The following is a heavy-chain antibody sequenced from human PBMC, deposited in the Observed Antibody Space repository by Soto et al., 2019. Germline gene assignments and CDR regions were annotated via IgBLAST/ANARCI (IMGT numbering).Heavy chain of an antibody. Sequence: QLQLQESGPGLVKPSETLSLTCNVSGVSISDTSYYWGWIRQPPGKGLEWIGTTYFNGNTFYNPSLKRRLTVSVDTSKNQFSLRLNSVTAADTAVYYCARQGSYWGQGTLVAVSS. J-gene: IGHJ4*02. V-gene: IGHV4-39*01. CDR3: ARQGSY. CDR1: GVSISDTSYY. CDR2: TYFNGNT.